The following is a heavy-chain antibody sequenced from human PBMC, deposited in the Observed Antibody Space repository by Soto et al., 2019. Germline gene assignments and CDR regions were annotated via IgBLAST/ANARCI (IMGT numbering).Heavy chain of an antibody. CDR1: GFTFSDYA. CDR3: AHLWVVEADDFDF. D-gene: IGHD2-15*01. V-gene: IGHV3-23*05. Sequence: EVQLLESGGGLVQPGGSLRLSCTASGFTFSDYAMTWVRQTPGKGLECVAGIYGSGRVIQYADSVKGRFTISRDNAKSSVYLQMNSLRAEDTAIYYCAHLWVVEADDFDFWGQGTLVTVSS. CDR2: IYGSGRVI. J-gene: IGHJ4*02.